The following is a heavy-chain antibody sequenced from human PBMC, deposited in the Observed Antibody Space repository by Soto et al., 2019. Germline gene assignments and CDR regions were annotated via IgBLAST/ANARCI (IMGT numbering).Heavy chain of an antibody. CDR3: ARIVLMVYALDY. V-gene: IGHV3-30-3*01. CDR2: ISYDGSNK. CDR1: GFTFSSYA. J-gene: IGHJ4*02. Sequence: QVQLVESGGGVVQPGRSLRLSCAASGFTFSSYAMHWVRQAPGKELEWVAVISYDGSNKYYADSVKGRFTISRDNSKNTLYLQMNSLRAEDTAVYYCARIVLMVYALDYWGQGTLVTVSS. D-gene: IGHD2-8*01.